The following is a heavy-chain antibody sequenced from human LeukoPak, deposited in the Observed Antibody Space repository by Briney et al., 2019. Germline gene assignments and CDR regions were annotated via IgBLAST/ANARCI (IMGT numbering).Heavy chain of an antibody. D-gene: IGHD5-18*01. CDR3: ARGGYSYGRGVTYFDY. CDR2: IIPIFGTA. CDR1: GGTFSSYA. V-gene: IGHV1-69*06. Sequence: GSSVKVSCKASGGTFSSYAISWVRQAPGQGLEWMGRIIPIFGTANYAQKFQGRVTTTADKSTSTAYMELSSLRSEDTAVYYCARGGYSYGRGVTYFDYWGQGTLVTVSS. J-gene: IGHJ4*02.